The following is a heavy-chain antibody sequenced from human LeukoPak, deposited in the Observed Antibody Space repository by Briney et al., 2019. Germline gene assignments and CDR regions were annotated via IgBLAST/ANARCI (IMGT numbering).Heavy chain of an antibody. J-gene: IGHJ4*02. CDR3: ARQIASAGTAGFDF. CDR1: GGSISSYY. V-gene: IGHV4-4*07. CDR2: IYSTGST. D-gene: IGHD6-13*01. Sequence: SETLSLTCTVSGGSISSYYWSSLRQPAGKGLEWIGRIYSTGSTNYNPSLKSRVTMSVDTSKNQFSLRLRSVTAADTAVYYCARQIASAGTAGFDFWGQGALVTVSS.